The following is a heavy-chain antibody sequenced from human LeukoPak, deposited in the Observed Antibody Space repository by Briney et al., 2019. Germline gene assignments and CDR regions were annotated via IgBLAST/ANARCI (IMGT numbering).Heavy chain of an antibody. CDR3: ARLYGSGSIGAY. D-gene: IGHD3-10*01. CDR2: INWNGGST. J-gene: IGHJ4*02. V-gene: IGHV3-20*04. Sequence: PGGSLRLSCAASGFTFDDYGMSWVRQAPGKGLKWVSGINWNGGSTGYADSVKGRFTISRDNAKNSLYLQMNSLRAEDTALYYCARLYGSGSIGAYWGQGTLVTVSS. CDR1: GFTFDDYG.